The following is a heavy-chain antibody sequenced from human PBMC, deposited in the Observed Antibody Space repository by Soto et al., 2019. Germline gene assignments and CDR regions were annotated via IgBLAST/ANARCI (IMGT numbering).Heavy chain of an antibody. V-gene: IGHV3-66*01. Sequence: EVQLVESGGGLVQPGGSLRLSCAASGFTVSSNYMSWVRQAPGKGLEWVSVIYSGGNTYYADSVKDRFSISRDKSKNTLYLQMNSLRAEDTDMYYCGRGSQADCQLLRVDYWGQGTLLTVSS. D-gene: IGHD2-2*01. CDR2: IYSGGNT. CDR1: GFTVSSNY. J-gene: IGHJ4*02. CDR3: GRGSQADCQLLRVDY.